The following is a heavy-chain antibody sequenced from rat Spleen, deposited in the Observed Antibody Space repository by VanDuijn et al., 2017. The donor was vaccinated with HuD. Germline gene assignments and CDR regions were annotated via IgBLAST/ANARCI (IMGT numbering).Heavy chain of an antibody. V-gene: IGHV5S13*01. CDR2: ISPSGGST. CDR3: AKGAPFDY. D-gene: IGHD4-1*01. J-gene: IGHJ2*01. CDR1: GFIFRKYD. Sequence: EVQLVESGGGLVQPGRSLKISCTASGFIFRKYDMAWVRQAPTKGLEWVASISPSGGSTYYRDSVKGRFTISRDNAENTVYLQMNSLRSEDTATYYCAKGAPFDYWGQGVMVTVSS.